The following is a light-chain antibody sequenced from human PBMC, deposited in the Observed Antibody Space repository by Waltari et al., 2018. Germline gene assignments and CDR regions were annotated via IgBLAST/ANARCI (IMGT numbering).Light chain of an antibody. CDR1: SSNVENYNL. CDR3: CSLAGGNNVEVI. Sequence: QSALTQPASVSGSPGQSITISCTGTSSNVENYNLVSWYQHHPGKAPKLLIYEVSKRPAGISTRFSGSTSGNTASLTVSGIQAEDESDYYCCSLAGGNNVEVIFGGGTRLTVL. J-gene: IGLJ2*01. V-gene: IGLV2-23*02. CDR2: EVS.